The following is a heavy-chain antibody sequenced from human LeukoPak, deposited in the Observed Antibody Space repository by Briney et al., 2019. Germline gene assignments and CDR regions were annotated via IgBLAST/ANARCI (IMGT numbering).Heavy chain of an antibody. J-gene: IGHJ6*03. Sequence: GGSLRLSCAASGFTFSDYYMSWIRQAPGKGLEWVSLISWDGGSTYYADSVKGRFTISRDNSKNSLYLQMNSLRPEDTALYYCAKDGLPAVMPNYYYYMDVWGKGTTVTVSS. V-gene: IGHV3-43D*03. CDR2: ISWDGGST. D-gene: IGHD2-2*01. CDR3: AKDGLPAVMPNYYYYMDV. CDR1: GFTFSDYY.